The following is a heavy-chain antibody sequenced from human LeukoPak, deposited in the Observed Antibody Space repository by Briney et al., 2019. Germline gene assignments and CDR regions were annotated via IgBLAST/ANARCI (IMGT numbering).Heavy chain of an antibody. CDR1: GDSISSSIYY. V-gene: IGHV4-39*01. Sequence: PSETLSLTCTVSGDSISSSIYYWVWIRQPPGKGLEWIGSIYKNGNTDYNQSLKSRVTISIDTSKNQFSLKLSSVTAADTAVYYCVRSLSAAGMAWGQGTLVTGSS. D-gene: IGHD6-13*01. CDR2: IYKNGNT. J-gene: IGHJ5*02. CDR3: VRSLSAAGMA.